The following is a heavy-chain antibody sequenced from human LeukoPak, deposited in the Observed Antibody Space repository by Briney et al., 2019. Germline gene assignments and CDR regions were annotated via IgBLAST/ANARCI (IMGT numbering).Heavy chain of an antibody. J-gene: IGHJ3*02. V-gene: IGHV4-30-4*08. CDR2: IYYSGST. CDR1: GGSISSGDYY. CDR3: ARVNCSGGSCYWDGAFDI. Sequence: SQTLSLTXTVSGGSISSGDYYWSWIRQPPGKGLEWIGYIYYSGSTYYNPSLKSRVTISVDTSKNQFSLKLSSVTAADTAVYYCARVNCSGGSCYWDGAFDIWGQGTMVTVSS. D-gene: IGHD2-15*01.